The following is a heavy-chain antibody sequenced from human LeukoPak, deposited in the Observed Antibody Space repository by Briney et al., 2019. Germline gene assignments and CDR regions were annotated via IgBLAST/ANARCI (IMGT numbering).Heavy chain of an antibody. CDR1: GFTFSNAW. Sequence: GGSLRLSCAASGFTFSNAWMSSVRQAPGKGLEWVGRKSKTDGGTTEYAAPVKGRFTISRDDSKNTLYLQMNSLKTEDTAVYYCTTKVWSYYYYYGMDVWGKGTTVTVSS. V-gene: IGHV3-15*01. CDR2: KSKTDGGTT. CDR3: TTKVWSYYYYYGMDV. D-gene: IGHD3-3*01. J-gene: IGHJ6*04.